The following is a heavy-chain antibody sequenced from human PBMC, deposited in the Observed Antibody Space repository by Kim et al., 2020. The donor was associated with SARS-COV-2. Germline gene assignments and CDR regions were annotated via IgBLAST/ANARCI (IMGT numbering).Heavy chain of an antibody. D-gene: IGHD3-9*01. V-gene: IGHV1-24*01. CDR3: ATELYYDILTGYYHYYGMDV. J-gene: IGHJ6*02. CDR1: GYTLTELS. Sequence: ASVKVSCKVSGYTLTELSMHWVRQAPGKGLEWMGGFDPEDGETIYAQKFQGRVTMTEDTSTDTAYMELSSLRSEDTAVYYCATELYYDILTGYYHYYGMDVWGQGTPVPGSS. CDR2: FDPEDGET.